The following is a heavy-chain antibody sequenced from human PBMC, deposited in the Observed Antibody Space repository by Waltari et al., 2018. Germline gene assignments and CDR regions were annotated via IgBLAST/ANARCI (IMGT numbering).Heavy chain of an antibody. CDR3: TKDTFGEYDS. CDR1: GFTLSSYW. Sequence: EVQLVESGGGLVQPGGSLRLSCAASGFTLSSYWLHWVRQVPGKGLVWVSRINHDGSTINYADAVRGRFTISRDSAKNTLYLQMNSLRAEDTAVYYCTKDTFGEYDSWGQGTLVTVSS. D-gene: IGHD3-10*01. J-gene: IGHJ4*02. V-gene: IGHV3-74*01. CDR2: INHDGSTI.